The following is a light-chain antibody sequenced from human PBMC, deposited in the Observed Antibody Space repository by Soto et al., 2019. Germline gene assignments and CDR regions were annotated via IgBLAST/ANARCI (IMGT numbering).Light chain of an antibody. J-gene: IGKJ1*01. CDR1: QSVSSN. CDR2: GAS. V-gene: IGKV3-15*01. CDR3: QQYNTCPPWT. Sequence: EIVMTQSPATLSVSPGERATLSCRASQSVSSNLAWYQQKPGQAPRLLIYGASTRATGIPARFSGSGSGTDFTLTISTLQSEFFAVYYCQQYNTCPPWTFGQGTKVEIK.